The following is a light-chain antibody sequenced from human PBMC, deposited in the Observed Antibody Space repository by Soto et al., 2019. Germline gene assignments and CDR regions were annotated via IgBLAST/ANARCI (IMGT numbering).Light chain of an antibody. Sequence: EVVLPQSPATLSSAPGESVTLSCRASQNIDTYLAWYQQRPGQAPRLLIYDASYRAVGIPSRFSGSGSGTDFTLTISSLEPADFAMYHWQQRLYWPLTFGGETKVEI. CDR1: QNIDTY. J-gene: IGKJ4*01. V-gene: IGKV3-11*01. CDR3: QQRLYWPLT. CDR2: DAS.